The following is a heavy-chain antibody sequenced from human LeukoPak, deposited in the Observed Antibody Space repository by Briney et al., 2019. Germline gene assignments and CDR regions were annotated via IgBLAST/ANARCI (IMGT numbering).Heavy chain of an antibody. J-gene: IGHJ3*02. D-gene: IGHD1-26*01. Sequence: SETLSLTCTVSGGSISSSSYYWGWIRQPPGKGLEWIGSIYYSGSTYYNPSLKSRVTISVDTSKNQFSLKLSSVTAADTAVYYCARVSGSHYDAFDIWGQGTMVTVSS. V-gene: IGHV4-39*07. CDR1: GGSISSSSYY. CDR2: IYYSGST. CDR3: ARVSGSHYDAFDI.